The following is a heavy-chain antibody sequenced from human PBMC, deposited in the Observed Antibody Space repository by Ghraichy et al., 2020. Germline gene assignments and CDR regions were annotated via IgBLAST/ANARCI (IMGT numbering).Heavy chain of an antibody. J-gene: IGHJ6*03. V-gene: IGHV4-59*08. CDR2: IYNTGST. CDR3: ARQYFYYYMDV. CDR1: GGSISSYY. Sequence: SETLSLTCTVSGGSISSYYWSWIRQPPGKRLEWIGYIYNTGSTNYNPSLNGRATISLDTSRNQFSLKLRSVTAADTAVYYCARQYFYYYMDVWGKGTTVTVSS.